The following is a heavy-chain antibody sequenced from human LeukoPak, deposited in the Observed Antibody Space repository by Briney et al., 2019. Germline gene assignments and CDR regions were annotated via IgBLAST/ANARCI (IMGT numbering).Heavy chain of an antibody. CDR1: GYTLTSYY. Sequence: EASVKVSCKASGYTLTSYYMHWVRQAPGQGLEWMGIINPSGGSTSYAQKFQGRVTMTRDTSTSTVYMELSSLRSEDTAVYYCARDLAVGATGDYYYYGMDVWGQGTTVTVSS. V-gene: IGHV1-46*01. CDR3: ARDLAVGATGDYYYYGMDV. D-gene: IGHD1-26*01. J-gene: IGHJ6*02. CDR2: INPSGGST.